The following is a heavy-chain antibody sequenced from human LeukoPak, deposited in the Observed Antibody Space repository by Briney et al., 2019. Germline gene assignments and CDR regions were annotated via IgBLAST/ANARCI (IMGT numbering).Heavy chain of an antibody. J-gene: IGHJ3*02. CDR2: INHSGST. Sequence: SETLSLTCAVYGGSFSGYYWSWIRQPPGKGVEWIGEINHSGSTNYNPSLKRRVTISVDTSKNQFSLKLSSVTAADTAVYYCARGRGRYSGYDHAFDIWGQGTMVTVSS. V-gene: IGHV4-34*01. D-gene: IGHD5-12*01. CDR3: ARGRGRYSGYDHAFDI. CDR1: GGSFSGYY.